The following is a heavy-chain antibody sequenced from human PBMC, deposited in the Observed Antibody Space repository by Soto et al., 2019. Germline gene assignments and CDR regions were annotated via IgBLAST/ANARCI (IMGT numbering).Heavy chain of an antibody. V-gene: IGHV3-30-3*01. CDR3: STQPWGIALATDY. J-gene: IGHJ4*02. CDR2: ISYDGSNK. D-gene: IGHD6-19*01. CDR1: GFTFSSYA. Sequence: GGSLRLSCAASGFTFSSYAMHWVRQASGKGLEWVAVISYDGSNKYYADSVKGRFTISRDNSKNTLYLQMNSLRAEDTAVYYCSTQPWGIALATDYWGQGTLVTVSS.